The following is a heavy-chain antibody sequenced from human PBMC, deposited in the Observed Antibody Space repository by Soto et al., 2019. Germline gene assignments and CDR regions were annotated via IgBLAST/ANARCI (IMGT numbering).Heavy chain of an antibody. CDR2: IIPLFGTT. CDR1: GGTFNTSG. J-gene: IGHJ5*02. CDR3: ARARGTSWYNWFDP. D-gene: IGHD1-26*01. Sequence: QVQLVQSGAELKKPGSSVKVSCTASGGTFNTSGISWVRQAPGQGIEWMGGIIPLFGTTNYAQRFKGRVTITADESTNTVHMELSSLRFGDTAIYYCARARGTSWYNWFDPWGQGTLVTVSS. V-gene: IGHV1-69*01.